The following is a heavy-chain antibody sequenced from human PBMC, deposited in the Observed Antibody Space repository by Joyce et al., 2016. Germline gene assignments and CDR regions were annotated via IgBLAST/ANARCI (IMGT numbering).Heavy chain of an antibody. CDR1: GVSFSDYY. CDR3: ARGPSITIFGVVKDGVNY. CDR2: INHSGSA. D-gene: IGHD3-3*01. J-gene: IGHJ4*02. Sequence: QVQLQQWGAGLLKPSETLSLTCAVYGVSFSDYYWSWIRQPPGKGLEGIGEINHSGSANYNPSLKSRVTISVDTSKNQFSLKMTSVTAADTAVYYCARGPSITIFGVVKDGVNYWGQGTLVTVSS. V-gene: IGHV4-34*01.